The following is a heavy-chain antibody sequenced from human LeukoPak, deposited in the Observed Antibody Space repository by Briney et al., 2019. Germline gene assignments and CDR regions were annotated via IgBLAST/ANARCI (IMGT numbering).Heavy chain of an antibody. CDR1: GYTLTELS. V-gene: IGHV1-24*01. CDR3: AREVGYYGMDV. CDR2: IDPEHGET. J-gene: IGHJ6*04. Sequence: ASVQVSCKVSGYTLTELSMHWVRQAPGRGLEWMGVIDPEHGETIYAQKFQGRVTMTRDTSTSTVYMELSSLRSEDTAVYYCAREVGYYGMDVWGKGTTVTVSS.